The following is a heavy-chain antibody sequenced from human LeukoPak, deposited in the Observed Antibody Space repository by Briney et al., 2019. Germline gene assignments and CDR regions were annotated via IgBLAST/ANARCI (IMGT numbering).Heavy chain of an antibody. CDR1: GFTVSSNY. Sequence: PGGSLRLSCAASGFTVSSNYMSWVRQAPGKGLEWVSVIYSGGSTYYADSVKGRFTISRDNSKNTLYLQLNSLRVEDTAVYYCARDQGTTMTSYAFHIWGQGTMVTVSS. CDR3: ARDQGTTMTSYAFHI. J-gene: IGHJ3*02. V-gene: IGHV3-53*01. CDR2: IYSGGST. D-gene: IGHD4-17*01.